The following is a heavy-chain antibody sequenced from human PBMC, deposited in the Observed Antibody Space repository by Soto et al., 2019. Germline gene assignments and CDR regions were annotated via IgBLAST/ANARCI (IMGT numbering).Heavy chain of an antibody. CDR1: GFTFDDNT. V-gene: IGHV3-43*01. J-gene: IGHJ3*02. Sequence: GGSLRLSCAASGFTFDDNTLHWVRQAPGKGLEWVSLISWDGGSAYYADSVKGRFTISRDNIKDSLYLQMNSLRTDDTALYYCVKDGTVDGYVGAFDIWGQGTMVTVSS. D-gene: IGHD5-18*01. CDR2: ISWDGGSA. CDR3: VKDGTVDGYVGAFDI.